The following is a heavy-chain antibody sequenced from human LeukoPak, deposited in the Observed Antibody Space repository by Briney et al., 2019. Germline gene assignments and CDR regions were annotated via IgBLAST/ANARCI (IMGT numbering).Heavy chain of an antibody. CDR3: ARDQNYYDILTGYYNVFDY. Sequence: RPGGSLRLSCAASGFAFDDYAMHWVRQPPGKSLEWVSLISGDGGSTYYADSVKGRFTVSRDNSKNSLYLQMNSLRAEDTAVYYCARDQNYYDILTGYYNVFDYWGQGTLVTVSS. D-gene: IGHD3-9*01. CDR1: GFAFDDYA. J-gene: IGHJ4*02. CDR2: ISGDGGST. V-gene: IGHV3-43*02.